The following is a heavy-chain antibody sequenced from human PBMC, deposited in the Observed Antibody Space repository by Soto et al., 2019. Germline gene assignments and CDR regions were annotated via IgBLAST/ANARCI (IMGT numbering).Heavy chain of an antibody. Sequence: GGSLRLSCAASGFTFNTYGMSWVRQAPGKGLEWVSALSGSGDITNYADPVKGRFTISRDNSKDTLYLQMHSLRAEDTAVYYCAKAYSGWYNFDYWGQGTQVTVSS. V-gene: IGHV3-23*01. CDR2: LSGSGDIT. J-gene: IGHJ4*02. CDR3: AKAYSGWYNFDY. D-gene: IGHD6-19*01. CDR1: GFTFNTYG.